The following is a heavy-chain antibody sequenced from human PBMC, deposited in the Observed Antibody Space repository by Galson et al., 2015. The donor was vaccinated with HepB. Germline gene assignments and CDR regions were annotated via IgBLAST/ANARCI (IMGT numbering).Heavy chain of an antibody. D-gene: IGHD2-2*01. CDR2: VSNNGETT. V-gene: IGHV3-23*01. CDR3: AKDAWETRRNLILPPARVGFGP. J-gene: IGHJ5*02. Sequence: SLRLSCAASGFTFSTYAMSWVRQAPGKGLEWVSSVSNNGETTYYADSVKGRFTVSRDNSKSTLFLQMISLRAEDTAVYYCAKDAWETRRNLILPPARVGFGPWGQGTLVTVSS. CDR1: GFTFSTYA.